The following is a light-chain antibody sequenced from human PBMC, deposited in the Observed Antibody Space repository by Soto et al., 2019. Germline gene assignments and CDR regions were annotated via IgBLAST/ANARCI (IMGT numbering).Light chain of an antibody. CDR2: DVS. V-gene: IGLV2-14*03. CDR1: SSDVGGYNY. Sequence: QSVLTQPASVSGSPGQSITISCTGTSSDVGGYNYVSWYQHHPGEAPKVMIYDVSNRPSGISNRFSGSKSGNTASLTISGLQAEDEADYYCNSYTSSSTYVFGTGTKVTV. J-gene: IGLJ1*01. CDR3: NSYTSSSTYV.